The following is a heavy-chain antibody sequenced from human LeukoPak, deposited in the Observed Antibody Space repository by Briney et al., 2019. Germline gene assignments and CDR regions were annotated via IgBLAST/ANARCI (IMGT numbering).Heavy chain of an antibody. CDR2: ISWNSGTI. J-gene: IGHJ4*02. V-gene: IGHV3-9*01. D-gene: IGHD6-19*01. CDR1: GFIFNNYA. Sequence: SGRSLRLSCAGSGFIFNNYAMHWVRQPPGKGLEWVSGISWNSGTIDYADSVRGRFTISRDSAKNSLYLQMDSLRVEDTAFYYCAKDNRRHYTSGPNPDSLHWGQGALVTVSS. CDR3: AKDNRRHYTSGPNPDSLH.